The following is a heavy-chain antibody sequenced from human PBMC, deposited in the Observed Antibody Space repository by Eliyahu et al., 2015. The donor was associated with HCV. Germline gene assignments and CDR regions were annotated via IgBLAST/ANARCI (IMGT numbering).Heavy chain of an antibody. V-gene: IGHV3-13*01. D-gene: IGHD6-6*01. Sequence: EVQLVESGGGLVQPGGSLRLSCAASGFTFSTYDMHWVRQPIGKGLEGVSAIGIVEEXTYYAGSVKGRFIVSRENVKDSLYLQMKSLRAENTGVYYCVRDHAGAASRPGDLTYMDVWGKGTTVIVSS. CDR2: IGIVEEXT. CDR3: VRDHAGAASRPGDLTYMDV. CDR1: GFTFSTYD. J-gene: IGHJ6*03.